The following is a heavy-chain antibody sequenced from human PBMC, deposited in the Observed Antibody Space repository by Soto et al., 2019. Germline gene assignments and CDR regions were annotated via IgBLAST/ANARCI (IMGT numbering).Heavy chain of an antibody. V-gene: IGHV4-59*01. CDR2: IYYSGST. J-gene: IGHJ5*02. D-gene: IGHD3-10*01. CDR3: ARDRITMVRGVIITWWFDP. Sequence: PSETLSLTCTVSGGSISSYYWSWTRQPPGKGLEWIGYIYYSGSTNYNPSLKSRVTISVDTSKNQFSLKLSSVTAAATAVYYCARDRITMVRGVIITWWFDPWGQGTLVTVSS. CDR1: GGSISSYY.